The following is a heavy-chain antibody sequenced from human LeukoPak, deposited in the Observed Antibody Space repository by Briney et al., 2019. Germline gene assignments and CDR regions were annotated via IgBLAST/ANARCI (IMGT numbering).Heavy chain of an antibody. V-gene: IGHV3-66*01. CDR3: ARDRYCSGGSCSGFDY. Sequence: GGSLRLSCAASGFNVSSNYMSWVRQAPGKGLEWVSVIYSGGSTYYADSVKGRFTISRDNSKNTLYLQMNSLRAEDTAVYYCARDRYCSGGSCSGFDYWGQGTLVTVSS. D-gene: IGHD2-15*01. CDR1: GFNVSSNY. J-gene: IGHJ4*02. CDR2: IYSGGST.